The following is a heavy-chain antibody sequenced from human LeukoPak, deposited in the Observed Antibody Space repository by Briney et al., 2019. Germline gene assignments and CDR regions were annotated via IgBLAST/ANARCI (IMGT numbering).Heavy chain of an antibody. D-gene: IGHD1-26*01. J-gene: IGHJ4*02. CDR2: IYPGDSDT. Sequence: PGGSLRLSCAASGFTFSTYAMSWVRQMPGKGLEWMGIIYPGDSDTRYSPSFQGQVTISADKSISTAYLQWSSLKASDTAMYYCARSGSYAAHLDYWGQGTLVTVSS. CDR1: GFTFSTYA. V-gene: IGHV5-51*01. CDR3: ARSGSYAAHLDY.